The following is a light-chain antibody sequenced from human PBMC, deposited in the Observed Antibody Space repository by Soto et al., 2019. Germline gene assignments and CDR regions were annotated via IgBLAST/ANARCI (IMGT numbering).Light chain of an antibody. Sequence: QSVLTQPPSASGTPGQRVTISCSGSSSSIGSNSVNWYQQLPRTAPKVLIYTNNQRPSGVPDRFSGSKSGTSASLAISGLQSDDEADYYCAAWDGSLNVYVFVTGTKLTVL. V-gene: IGLV1-44*01. J-gene: IGLJ1*01. CDR1: SSSIGSNS. CDR2: TNN. CDR3: AAWDGSLNVYV.